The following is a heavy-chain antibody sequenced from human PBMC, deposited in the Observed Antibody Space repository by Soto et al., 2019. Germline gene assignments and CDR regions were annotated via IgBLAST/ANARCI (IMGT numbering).Heavy chain of an antibody. Sequence: GGSLRLSCAASGFTFSSYSMNWVRQAPGKGLEWVSSISSSSSYIYYADSGKGRFTISRDNAKNSLYLQMNSLRAEDTAVYYCARDGDIVVVVAATPLYYYGMDVWGQGTTVTVSS. D-gene: IGHD2-15*01. CDR2: ISSSSSYI. J-gene: IGHJ6*02. V-gene: IGHV3-21*01. CDR3: ARDGDIVVVVAATPLYYYGMDV. CDR1: GFTFSSYS.